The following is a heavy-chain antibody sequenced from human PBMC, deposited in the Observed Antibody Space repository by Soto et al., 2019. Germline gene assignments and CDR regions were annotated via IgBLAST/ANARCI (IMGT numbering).Heavy chain of an antibody. J-gene: IGHJ4*02. D-gene: IGHD2-8*02. V-gene: IGHV1-3*01. CDR2: INANNGGS. CDR3: ARDGPEYCAGGSCYRPWFDF. Sequence: QVQLVQSGTEVKKPGASVTVSCKASGYSFSNYDIQWVRQAPGQRPEWMGGINANNGGSLFSQKFQDRLFMTRDTSASTAYIELSSLRSEDTALYYCARDGPEYCAGGSCYRPWFDFWGQGTLVIVSS. CDR1: GYSFSNYD.